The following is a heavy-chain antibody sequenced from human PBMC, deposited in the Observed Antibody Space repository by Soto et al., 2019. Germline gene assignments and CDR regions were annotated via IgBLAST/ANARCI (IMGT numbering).Heavy chain of an antibody. V-gene: IGHV3-30*04. CDR2: ISANGYNQ. CDR3: VRDTAEDCSGATCYVPLQH. CDR1: GFTFTTFA. D-gene: IGHD2-2*01. J-gene: IGHJ1*01. Sequence: QVQLVYSGGGVVQPGKSLRLSCVASGFTFTTFAMHWVRQARGKGLERVAAISANGYNQFYGHSVKGRFTISRDASRNTVNLQLNSVRRAATAVYYCVRDTAEDCSGATCYVPLQHWGQGTVVTVSS.